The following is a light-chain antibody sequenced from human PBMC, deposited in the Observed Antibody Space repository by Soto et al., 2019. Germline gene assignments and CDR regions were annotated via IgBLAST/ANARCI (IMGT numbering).Light chain of an antibody. CDR1: QSISSW. J-gene: IGKJ4*01. CDR3: QQYNSYSLT. V-gene: IGKV1-5*01. CDR2: DAS. Sequence: DVQMTQSLSTLSASVGDRVTITCRASQSISSWLAWYQQKPGKAPKLLIYDASSLESGVPSRFSGSGSGTEFTLTISSLQPDDFATYYCQQYNSYSLTFGGGTKVDTK.